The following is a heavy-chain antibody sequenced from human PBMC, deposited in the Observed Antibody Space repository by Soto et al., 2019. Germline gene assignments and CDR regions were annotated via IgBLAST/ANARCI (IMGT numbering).Heavy chain of an antibody. CDR1: GFTFSSYA. J-gene: IGHJ6*02. CDR2: ISYDGSNK. V-gene: IGHV3-30-3*01. D-gene: IGHD3-3*01. Sequence: PVGSLRLSCAASGFTFSSYAMHWVRQAPGKGLEWVAVISYDGSNKYYADSVKGRFTISRDNSKNTLYLQMNSLRAEDTAVYYCATPYYDFWSGRSRYYYGMDVWGQGTTVTVSS. CDR3: ATPYYDFWSGRSRYYYGMDV.